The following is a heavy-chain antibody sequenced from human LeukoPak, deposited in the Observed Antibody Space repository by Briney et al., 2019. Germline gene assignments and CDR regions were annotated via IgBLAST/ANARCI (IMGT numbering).Heavy chain of an antibody. CDR1: GGTFSSYA. V-gene: IGHV1-69*05. D-gene: IGHD2-2*02. CDR3: ARENCSSTSCYTGENWFDP. Sequence: ASVKVSCKASGGTFSSYAISWVRQAPGQGLEWMGGIIPIFGTANYAQKFQGRVTITTDESTSTAYMELSSLRSEDTAGYYCARENCSSTSCYTGENWFDPWGQGTLVTVSS. J-gene: IGHJ5*02. CDR2: IIPIFGTA.